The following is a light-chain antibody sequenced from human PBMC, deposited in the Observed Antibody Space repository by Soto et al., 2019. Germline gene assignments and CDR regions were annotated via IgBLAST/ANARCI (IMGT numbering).Light chain of an antibody. CDR3: QQRTNKFWT. Sequence: EIVLTQSPATLSLSPGERATLSCRASQSVSSYLAWYQQKPGQAPRHLIYDASTRATGIPARFSGSGSGTDFTLTISSLEPEDFAVYYCQQRTNKFWTFGQGTKVEIK. J-gene: IGKJ1*01. CDR2: DAS. CDR1: QSVSSY. V-gene: IGKV3-11*01.